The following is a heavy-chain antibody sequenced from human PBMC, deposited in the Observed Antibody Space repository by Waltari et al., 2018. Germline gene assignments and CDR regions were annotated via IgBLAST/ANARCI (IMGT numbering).Heavy chain of an antibody. V-gene: IGHV1-69-2*01. J-gene: IGHJ3*02. CDR1: GYTFTDYY. Sequence: EVQLVQSGAEVKKPGATVKISCKASGYTFTDYYMHWVQQAPGKGLEWMGRVDPEDGETIHAEKFQGRVTITADTSTDTAYMELSSLRSEDTAVYYCATDCTSGAARDDAFDIWGQGTMVTVSS. CDR2: VDPEDGET. CDR3: ATDCTSGAARDDAFDI. D-gene: IGHD6-6*01.